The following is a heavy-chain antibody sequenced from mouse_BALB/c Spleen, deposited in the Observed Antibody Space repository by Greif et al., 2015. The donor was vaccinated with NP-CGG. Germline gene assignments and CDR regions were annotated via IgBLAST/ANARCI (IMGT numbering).Heavy chain of an antibody. CDR1: GYTFTSYW. D-gene: IGHD1-2*01. Sequence: QVQLQQSGAELVKPGAPVKLSCKASGYTFTSYWMNWVKQRPGRGLEWIGRIDPSDSETHYNQKFKDKATLTVDKSSSTAYIQLSSLTSEDSAVYYCARSTTATSAWFAYWGQGTLVTVSA. CDR2: IDPSDSET. J-gene: IGHJ3*01. V-gene: IGHV1-69*02. CDR3: ARSTTATSAWFAY.